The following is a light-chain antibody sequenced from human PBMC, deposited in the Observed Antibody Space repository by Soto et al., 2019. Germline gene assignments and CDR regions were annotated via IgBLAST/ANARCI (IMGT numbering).Light chain of an antibody. J-gene: IGKJ4*01. CDR2: GPS. Sequence: EIVMTQSPATLSVSPGERATLLCRASQGVSTYLAWYQQKPGQAPRLLIYGPSTRATGIPARFSGSGSGTEFTLTISSLQSEDFAVYYCQQYYDWPLTFGGGTKVDIK. CDR1: QGVSTY. CDR3: QQYYDWPLT. V-gene: IGKV3-15*01.